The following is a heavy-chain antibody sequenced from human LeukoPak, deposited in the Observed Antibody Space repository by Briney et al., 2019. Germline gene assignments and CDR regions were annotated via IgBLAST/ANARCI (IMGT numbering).Heavy chain of an antibody. J-gene: IGHJ5*02. Sequence: PSETLSLTCPVSGGSVSSYYWSWVRQPPGKGLEWKGYIQNSMSTNYNPSLKSRVTISVDTSKNQFSLQLSSVTAADTAVYYCARRTTVTEFDPWGQGTLVTVSS. D-gene: IGHD4-17*01. CDR1: GGSVSSYY. CDR3: ARRTTVTEFDP. V-gene: IGHV4-59*02. CDR2: IQNSMST.